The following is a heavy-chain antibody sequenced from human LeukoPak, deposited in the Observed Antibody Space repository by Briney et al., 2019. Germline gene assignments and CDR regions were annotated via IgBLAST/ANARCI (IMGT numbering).Heavy chain of an antibody. D-gene: IGHD1-26*01. J-gene: IGHJ6*03. V-gene: IGHV4-34*01. Sequence: SETLSLTCAVYGGSFSGYYWSWIRQPPGKGLEWIGEINHSGSTYYNPSLKSRVTISVDTSKNQFSLRLSSVTAADTAVYYCARTTGSFYFYYYMDVWSKGTTVTVSS. CDR1: GGSFSGYY. CDR2: INHSGST. CDR3: ARTTGSFYFYYYMDV.